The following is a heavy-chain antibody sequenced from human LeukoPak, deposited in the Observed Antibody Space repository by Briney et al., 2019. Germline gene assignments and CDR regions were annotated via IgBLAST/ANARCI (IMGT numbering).Heavy chain of an antibody. CDR2: IYNSGRT. V-gene: IGHV4-59*01. CDR1: GGSISSYY. CDR3: ARGVSRGYSYGRYYMDV. Sequence: SETLSLTCTVSGGSISSYYWSWLRQPPGKGLEWIGYIYNSGRTNYNPSLKSRVTISVDTSKNQFSLKLNSVTAADTAVYYCARGVSRGYSYGRYYMDVWGKGTTVTVSS. D-gene: IGHD5-18*01. J-gene: IGHJ6*03.